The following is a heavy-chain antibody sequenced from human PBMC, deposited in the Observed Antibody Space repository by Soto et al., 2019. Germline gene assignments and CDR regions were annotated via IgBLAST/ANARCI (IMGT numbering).Heavy chain of an antibody. D-gene: IGHD3-10*01. CDR1: GGTFSSYA. CDR2: IIPIFGTA. J-gene: IGHJ6*02. Sequence: SVKVSCKASGGTFSSYAISWVRQAPGQGLEWMGGIIPIFGTANYAQKFQGRVTITADKSTSTAYMELSSLRSEDTAVYYCARVMVRGGTYYYYVMDVWGQGTTVTVSS. CDR3: ARVMVRGGTYYYYVMDV. V-gene: IGHV1-69*06.